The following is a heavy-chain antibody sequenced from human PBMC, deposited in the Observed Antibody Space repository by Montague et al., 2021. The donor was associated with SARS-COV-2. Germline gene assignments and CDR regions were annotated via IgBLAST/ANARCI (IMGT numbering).Heavy chain of an antibody. J-gene: IGHJ6*02. Sequence: SETRSLTCTVSGGSISNYYWRWIRQPPGRGLEWIGYIYYSGSTDYSPSLKSRVTISLDTSKNQFSLKVTSVTAADTAVYYRARGGGYYNYGLDVWGPGTTVTVSS. CDR3: ARGGGYYNYGLDV. CDR1: GGSISNYY. D-gene: IGHD3-22*01. CDR2: IYYSGST. V-gene: IGHV4-59*01.